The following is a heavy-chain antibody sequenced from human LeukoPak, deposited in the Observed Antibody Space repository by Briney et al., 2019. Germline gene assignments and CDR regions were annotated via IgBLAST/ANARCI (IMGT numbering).Heavy chain of an antibody. CDR3: ARGVVWFGELHYYYYYMDV. Sequence: ASVKVSCKASGYTFTSYDINWVRQATGQGLEWMGWMNPNSGNTGYAQKSQGRVTMTRNTSISTAYMELSSLRSEDTAVYYCARGVVWFGELHYYYYYMDVWGKGTTVTVSS. J-gene: IGHJ6*03. CDR1: GYTFTSYD. D-gene: IGHD3-10*01. V-gene: IGHV1-8*01. CDR2: MNPNSGNT.